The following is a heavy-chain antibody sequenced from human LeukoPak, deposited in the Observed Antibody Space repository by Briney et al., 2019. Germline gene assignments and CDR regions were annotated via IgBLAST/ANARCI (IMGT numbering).Heavy chain of an antibody. D-gene: IGHD3-3*01. V-gene: IGHV3-21*01. J-gene: IGHJ4*02. Sequence: PGGSLRLSCAAPGFTFSSYSMNWVRQAPGKGLEWVSSISSSSSYIYYADSVKGRFTISRDNAKNSLYLQMNSLRAEDTAVYYCARADDYDFWSGYHFACGYWGQGTLVTVSS. CDR1: GFTFSSYS. CDR3: ARADDYDFWSGYHFACGY. CDR2: ISSSSSYI.